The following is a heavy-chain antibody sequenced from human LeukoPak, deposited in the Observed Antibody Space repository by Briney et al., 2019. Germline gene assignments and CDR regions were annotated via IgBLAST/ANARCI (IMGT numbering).Heavy chain of an antibody. CDR2: VDPRDSNT. Sequence: GESLKISCKGSGYSFTSYWISWVRQMPGKGLEWMGRVDPRDSNTKYSPAFEGHVTFSADKSISTAFLQWSSLEASDNAVYYCARGGWLDDYWGQGTLVTVSS. CDR3: ARGGWLDDY. D-gene: IGHD6-19*01. J-gene: IGHJ4*02. V-gene: IGHV5-10-1*01. CDR1: GYSFTSYW.